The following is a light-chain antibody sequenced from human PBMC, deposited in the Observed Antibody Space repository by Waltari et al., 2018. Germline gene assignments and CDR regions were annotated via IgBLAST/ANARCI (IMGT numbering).Light chain of an antibody. CDR1: QSVGTK. CDR3: QQYYSTPYT. CDR2: GAS. V-gene: IGKV3-15*01. Sequence: EIVMTQSPVTLSVSPGERATLSCRASQSVGTKLAWYQQKPGQAPRLLIYGASTRATGIAARFSGSGSGTEFTLTISSLQSEDFAIYFCQQYYSTPYTFGQGTKLEIK. J-gene: IGKJ2*01.